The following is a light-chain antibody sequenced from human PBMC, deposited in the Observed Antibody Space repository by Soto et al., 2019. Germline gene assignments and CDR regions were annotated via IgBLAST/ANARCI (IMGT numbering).Light chain of an antibody. V-gene: IGKV1-27*01. J-gene: IGKJ4*01. Sequence: DVQMTQSPSSLSASVGDRVTITCRASQGIAPYLAWFQQKPGKVPKLLIYAASTLQSGVPSRFSGSASGTDFTLTISSLQPEDGATYYCQKYNSAPLTFGGGTKVEIK. CDR3: QKYNSAPLT. CDR1: QGIAPY. CDR2: AAS.